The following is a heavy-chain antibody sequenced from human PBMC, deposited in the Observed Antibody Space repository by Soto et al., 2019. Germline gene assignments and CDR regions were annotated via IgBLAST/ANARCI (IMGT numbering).Heavy chain of an antibody. CDR3: ARGRSGDYRRGHYYYGMDV. D-gene: IGHD4-17*01. CDR1: GGTFSSYT. CDR2: IIPILGIA. V-gene: IGHV1-69*02. J-gene: IGHJ6*02. Sequence: GASVKVSCKASGGTFSSYTISWVRQAPGQGLEWMGRIIPILGIANYAQKFQGRVTITADKSTSTAYMELSSLRSEDTAVYYCARGRSGDYRRGHYYYGMDVWGQGTTVTVSS.